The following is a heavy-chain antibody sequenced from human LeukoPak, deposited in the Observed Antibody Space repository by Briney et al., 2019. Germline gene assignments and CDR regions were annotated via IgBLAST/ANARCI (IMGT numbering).Heavy chain of an antibody. J-gene: IGHJ4*02. Sequence: ASVKVSCKASGYTFTGYYMHWVRQAPGQGLEWMGWINPNSGGTNYAQKFQGWVTMTRDTSISTAYMELSRLRSDDTAAYYCARTYYYDSSGYYPIEYYFDYWGQGTLVTVSS. D-gene: IGHD3-22*01. CDR1: GYTFTGYY. CDR3: ARTYYYDSSGYYPIEYYFDY. V-gene: IGHV1-2*04. CDR2: INPNSGGT.